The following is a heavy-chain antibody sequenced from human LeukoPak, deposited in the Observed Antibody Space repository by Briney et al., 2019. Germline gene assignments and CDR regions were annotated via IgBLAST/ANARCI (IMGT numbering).Heavy chain of an antibody. CDR3: ARTTNYDFWSELDY. CDR1: GYSFISHY. Sequence: ASVKVSCKASGYSFISHYIHWVRQAPGQGLEWMGITNPNGGSTNYAQKFQGRVTMTRDTSTRTVYVELSSLRSEDTAVYYCARTTNYDFWSELDYWGQGTLVTVSS. D-gene: IGHD3-3*01. V-gene: IGHV1-46*01. J-gene: IGHJ4*02. CDR2: TNPNGGST.